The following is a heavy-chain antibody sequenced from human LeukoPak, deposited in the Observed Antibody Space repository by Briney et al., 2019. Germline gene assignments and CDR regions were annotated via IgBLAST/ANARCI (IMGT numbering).Heavy chain of an antibody. V-gene: IGHV3-21*01. Sequence: GGSLRLSCTASDFNFNSYTIDWVRQAPGKGLEWVSSISSRSSYIYYADALRGRFTTSRDNARNSVYLQMDGLRVEDTAVYYCAKIDGYYNHFTPWAQGALVPVSS. D-gene: IGHD5-24*01. CDR1: DFNFNSYT. CDR2: ISSRSSYI. CDR3: AKIDGYYNHFTP. J-gene: IGHJ5*02.